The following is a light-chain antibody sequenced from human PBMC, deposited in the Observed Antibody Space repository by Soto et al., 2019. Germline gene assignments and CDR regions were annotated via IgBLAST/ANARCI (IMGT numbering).Light chain of an antibody. CDR2: GAS. CDR3: QQYGSSGT. V-gene: IGKV3-20*01. Sequence: VTQSPGTLSLSPGERAPLSCRASQSVSNNYLAWYQQKPGQAPRLLIYGASNRATGIPDRFSGSGSGTDFTLTISRLEPEDFAVYYCQQYGSSGTFGQGTKVDFK. CDR1: QSVSNNY. J-gene: IGKJ1*01.